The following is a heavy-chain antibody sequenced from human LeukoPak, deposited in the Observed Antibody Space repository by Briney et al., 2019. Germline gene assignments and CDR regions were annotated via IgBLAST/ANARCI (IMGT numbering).Heavy chain of an antibody. CDR3: ARDLMIPGIDY. D-gene: IGHD1-14*01. V-gene: IGHV3-23*01. CDR1: GFTFSSYA. Sequence: GGSLRLSCAASGFTFSSYAMSWVRQAPGKGLEWVSAISGSGDSTYYGDSVKGRFTISRDNSKNTLYLQMNSLRAEDTAVYYCARDLMIPGIDYWGQGTLVTVSS. J-gene: IGHJ4*02. CDR2: ISGSGDST.